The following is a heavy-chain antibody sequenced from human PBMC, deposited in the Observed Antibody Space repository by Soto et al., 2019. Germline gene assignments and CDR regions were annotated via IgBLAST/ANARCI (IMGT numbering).Heavy chain of an antibody. CDR2: IIPIFGTA. V-gene: IGHV1-69*06. Sequence: SVKVSCKASGGTFSSYAISWVRQAPGQGLEWMGGIIPIFGTANYAQKFQGRVTITADKSTSTAYMELSSLRSEDTAVYYCARNSGSYSLYWYFDLWGRGTLVTVS. CDR1: GGTFSSYA. D-gene: IGHD1-26*01. CDR3: ARNSGSYSLYWYFDL. J-gene: IGHJ2*01.